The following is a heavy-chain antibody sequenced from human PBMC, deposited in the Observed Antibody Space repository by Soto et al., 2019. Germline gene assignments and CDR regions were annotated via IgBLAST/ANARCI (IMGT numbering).Heavy chain of an antibody. D-gene: IGHD6-19*01. Sequence: PSETLCLTWNVSEDYLRTYGGSWIRQPAGKGLEWIGRIYASGSTNYNPSLKGRVSMSEDASTKQFSLRMISVTAADTAMYYCARSAIPRGGWFRPWGQGVLVTGSS. CDR2: IYASGST. V-gene: IGHV4-4*07. J-gene: IGHJ5*02. CDR3: ARSAIPRGGWFRP. CDR1: EDYLRTYG.